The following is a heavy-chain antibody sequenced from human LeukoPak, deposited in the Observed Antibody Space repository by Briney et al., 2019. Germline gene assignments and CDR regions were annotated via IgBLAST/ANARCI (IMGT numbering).Heavy chain of an antibody. Sequence: GGSLRLSCAASGFKFDDYGMGWVRQVPGKGLEWVSGINWNGGSRGYADSVKGRFTISRDNAKNSVYLQMNSLRSEDTAFYHCARDRCSSTSRYNTPNWFDPWGQGTLVTVSS. V-gene: IGHV3-20*01. J-gene: IGHJ5*02. CDR3: ARDRCSSTSRYNTPNWFDP. CDR1: GFKFDDYG. D-gene: IGHD2-2*02. CDR2: INWNGGSR.